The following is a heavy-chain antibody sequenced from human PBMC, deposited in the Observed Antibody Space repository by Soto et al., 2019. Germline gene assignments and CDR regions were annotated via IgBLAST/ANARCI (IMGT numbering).Heavy chain of an antibody. CDR2: IYHSGTT. V-gene: IGHV4-4*03. Sequence: QVQLQESGPGLVKPPGTLSLTCAVSGGSISSSSWWSWVRLPPGKGLEWIGEIYHSGTTNYNPSLKSRVTMSVDKSKNRFSLKLSSVTAADTAVYYCARRGDGSGSLDYWGQGTLVTVSS. CDR3: ARRGDGSGSLDY. J-gene: IGHJ4*02. CDR1: GGSISSSSW. D-gene: IGHD3-10*01.